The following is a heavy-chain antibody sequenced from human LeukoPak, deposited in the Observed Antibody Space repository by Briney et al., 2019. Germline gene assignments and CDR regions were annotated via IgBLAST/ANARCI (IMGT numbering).Heavy chain of an antibody. CDR2: INHSGST. D-gene: IGHD6-19*01. J-gene: IGHJ4*02. V-gene: IGHV4-34*01. Sequence: SETLSLTCAVYGGSFSGYYWSWIRQPPGKGLEWIGEINHSGSTNYNPSHKSRVTISVDTSKNQFSLKLSSVTAADTAVYYCARGRIAVAGTGDYFDYWGQGTLVTVSS. CDR1: GGSFSGYY. CDR3: ARGRIAVAGTGDYFDY.